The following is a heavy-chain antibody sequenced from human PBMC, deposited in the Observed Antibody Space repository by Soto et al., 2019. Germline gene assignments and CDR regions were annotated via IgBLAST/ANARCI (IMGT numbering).Heavy chain of an antibody. D-gene: IGHD2-2*01. CDR2: ITSDGGIT. V-gene: IGHV3-23*01. CDR3: AGNLGYCSSTSCPPHYYYYGMDV. J-gene: IGHJ6*02. CDR1: GFTFNNYA. Sequence: GGSLRLSCAASGFTFNNYAMTWVRQAPGKGLEWVSAITSDGGITYYADSVKGRFTISRDNSKNTLYLQMNSLRAEDTAVYYCAGNLGYCSSTSCPPHYYYYGMDVWGQGTTVTVSS.